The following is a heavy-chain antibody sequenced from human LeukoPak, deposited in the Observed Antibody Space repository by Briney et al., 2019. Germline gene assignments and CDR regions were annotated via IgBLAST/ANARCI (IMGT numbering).Heavy chain of an antibody. CDR1: GGSISSYY. V-gene: IGHV4-4*07. CDR3: ARGPISTNWFDP. D-gene: IGHD3-3*02. Sequence: SGTLSLTCTVSGGSISSYYWSWIRQPAGKGLEWIGRIYTSGSTNYNPSLKSRVTMSVDTSKNQFSLKLSSVTAADTAVYYCARGPISTNWFDPWGQGTLVTVSS. CDR2: IYTSGST. J-gene: IGHJ5*02.